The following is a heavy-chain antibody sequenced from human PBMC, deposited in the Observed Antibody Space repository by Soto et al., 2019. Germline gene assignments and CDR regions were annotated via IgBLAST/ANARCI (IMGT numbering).Heavy chain of an antibody. Sequence: ASVKVSCKASGYTFTSYGISWVRQAPGQGLEWMGWISAYNGNTNYAQKLQGRVTMTTDTSTSTAYLELRSLRSDDTAVYYCARDQWIQLDGSIPFGPWGQGTLVTVSS. CDR3: ARDQWIQLDGSIPFGP. V-gene: IGHV1-18*01. CDR1: GYTFTSYG. D-gene: IGHD5-18*01. J-gene: IGHJ5*02. CDR2: ISAYNGNT.